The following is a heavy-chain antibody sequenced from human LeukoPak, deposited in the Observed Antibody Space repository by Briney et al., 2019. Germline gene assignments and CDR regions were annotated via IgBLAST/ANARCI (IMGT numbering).Heavy chain of an antibody. CDR1: GGSFSGYY. CDR2: INHSGST. Sequence: SETLSLTCAVYGGSFSGYYWSWIRQPPGKGLEWIGEINHSGSTNYNPSLKSRVTISVDTSKNQFSLKLSSVTAADTAVYYCARGGYSYGYFSNWFDPWGQGTLVTVSS. D-gene: IGHD5-18*01. CDR3: ARGGYSYGYFSNWFDP. V-gene: IGHV4-34*01. J-gene: IGHJ5*02.